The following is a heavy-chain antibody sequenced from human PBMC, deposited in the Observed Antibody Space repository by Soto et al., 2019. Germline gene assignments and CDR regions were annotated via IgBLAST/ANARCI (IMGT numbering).Heavy chain of an antibody. D-gene: IGHD3-3*01. Sequence: AGSLRLSCASSGFTFSSYWMHWVRQAPGKGLVWVSRINSDGSSTYYADSVKGRFTISRDNSKNTLYLQMNSLRAEDTAVYYCFSLSLFYGSPYGMDVWGQGTTVKVSS. CDR2: INSDGSST. CDR1: GFTFSSYW. CDR3: FSLSLFYGSPYGMDV. J-gene: IGHJ6*02. V-gene: IGHV3-74*01.